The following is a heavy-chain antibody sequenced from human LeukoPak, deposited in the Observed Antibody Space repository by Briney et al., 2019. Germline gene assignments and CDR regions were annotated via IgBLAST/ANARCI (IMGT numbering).Heavy chain of an antibody. CDR2: ISGSGGST. CDR1: GFTFSSYA. J-gene: IGHJ3*01. CDR3: AKDRSPWRGYYSYSFDV. D-gene: IGHD3-3*01. Sequence: GGSLRLSCAASGFTFSSYAMSWVRQAPGKGLEWVSGISGSGGSTKYADSVKGRFAISRDNSKNTLYLQMNSLRPEDTAVYYCAKDRSPWRGYYSYSFDVWGQGTRVNVSS. V-gene: IGHV3-23*01.